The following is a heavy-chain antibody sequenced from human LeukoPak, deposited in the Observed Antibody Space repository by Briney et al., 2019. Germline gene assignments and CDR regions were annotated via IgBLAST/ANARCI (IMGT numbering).Heavy chain of an antibody. CDR1: GGSISSSSYY. Sequence: SETLSLTCTVSGGSISSSSYYWGWIRQPPGKGLEWIGSIYYSGSTYYNPSLKSRVTISVDTSKNQFSLKLSSVTAADTAVYYCAKVPPYDSSGYYSLGIGYFDYWGQGTLVTVSS. CDR3: AKVPPYDSSGYYSLGIGYFDY. D-gene: IGHD3-22*01. V-gene: IGHV4-39*01. J-gene: IGHJ4*02. CDR2: IYYSGST.